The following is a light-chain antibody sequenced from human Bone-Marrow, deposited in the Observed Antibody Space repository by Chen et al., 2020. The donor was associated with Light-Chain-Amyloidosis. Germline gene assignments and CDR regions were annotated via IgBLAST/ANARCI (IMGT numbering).Light chain of an antibody. CDR1: SRDVATYKF. Sequence: QSALTQPASVSGSPGQSITISCTASSRDVATYKFVSWYQKHPGKAPKFIIYEGSQRPSRVSDRVSGSKSGKTATLTISWLQADDEADYYCLSYAGSFTFVFGTGTKLTVL. CDR3: LSYAGSFTFV. V-gene: IGLV2-23*01. J-gene: IGLJ1*01. CDR2: EGS.